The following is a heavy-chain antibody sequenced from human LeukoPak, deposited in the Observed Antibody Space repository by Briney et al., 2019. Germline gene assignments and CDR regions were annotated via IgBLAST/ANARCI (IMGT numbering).Heavy chain of an antibody. J-gene: IGHJ4*02. CDR2: TRYDESKT. CDR3: AKARYSGSPALDF. CDR1: GFTFSSNG. D-gene: IGHD1-26*01. Sequence: GGSLRLSCAASGFTFSSNGMHWVRQTPGKGLDWVAFTRYDESKTFYGDSVRGRFTISRDNSKNTLYLQMNGLTTDDSALYYCAKARYSGSPALDFWGQGTLAIVSS. V-gene: IGHV3-30*02.